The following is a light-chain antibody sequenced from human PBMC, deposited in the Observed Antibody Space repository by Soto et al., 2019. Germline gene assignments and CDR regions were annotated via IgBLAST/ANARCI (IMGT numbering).Light chain of an antibody. V-gene: IGKV3-15*01. CDR3: HQYENWPKT. CDR2: GAS. CDR1: QSISRN. J-gene: IGKJ1*01. Sequence: ERVMTQSPPTLSVSPGERATLSGRASQSISRNLAWFQQKPGQAPSLLIFGASTRAAGIPARFSGSGSGTEFTLTISGLQSEDFAVYFCHQYENWPKTFGQGTKVDIK.